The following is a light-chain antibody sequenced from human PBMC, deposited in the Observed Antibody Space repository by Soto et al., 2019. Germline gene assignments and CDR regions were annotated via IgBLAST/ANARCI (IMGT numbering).Light chain of an antibody. J-gene: IGKJ1*01. CDR1: QSVSSTY. V-gene: IGKV3-20*01. CDR3: QQYGGSRWT. CDR2: GAS. Sequence: ESVLTQSPGTLSLSPGERATLSCRASQSVSSTYLAWYQQKHGQAPRLLIYGASNRATGIPDRFSGSGSGTDVTLTISRLEPEDFAVYYCQQYGGSRWTFGQETRVDI.